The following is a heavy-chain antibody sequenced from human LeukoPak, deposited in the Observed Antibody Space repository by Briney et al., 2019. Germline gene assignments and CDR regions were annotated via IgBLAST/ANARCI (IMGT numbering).Heavy chain of an antibody. Sequence: SETLSLTCTVSGGSINSYWSWSRWPAGKGVEWIGRISGSGTITYNPALQSRLSISIDTSKNQFSLKLMSVTAADTAVYYCARDSGTTGEVKFDPWGQGTLVTVSS. CDR1: GGSINSY. J-gene: IGHJ5*02. D-gene: IGHD3-10*01. V-gene: IGHV4-4*07. CDR3: ARDSGTTGEVKFDP. CDR2: ISGSGTI.